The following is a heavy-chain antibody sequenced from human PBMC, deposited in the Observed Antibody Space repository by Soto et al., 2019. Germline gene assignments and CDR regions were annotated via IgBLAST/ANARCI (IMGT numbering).Heavy chain of an antibody. Sequence: SQTLSLTCAISGDSVSSNSAAWNWIRQSPSRGLEWLGRTYYRSKWYNDYAVSVKSRITINPDTSKNQFSLQLNSVTPEDTAVYYGARGRNWGYYYYYYYMDVWGKGTTVTVSS. J-gene: IGHJ6*03. D-gene: IGHD7-27*01. CDR3: ARGRNWGYYYYYYYMDV. CDR2: TYYRSKWYN. CDR1: GDSVSSNSAA. V-gene: IGHV6-1*01.